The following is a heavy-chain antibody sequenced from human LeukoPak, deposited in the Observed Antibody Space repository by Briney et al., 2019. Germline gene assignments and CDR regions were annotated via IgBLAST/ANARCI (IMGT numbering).Heavy chain of an antibody. V-gene: IGHV4-59*02. CDR2: IYYSEGP. Sequence: SETLSLTCSVSGGSVSSDYWSWIRQPPGKGLEWIGYIYYSEGPNYNPSLESRVSMSVDPSKSQFSLRLSSVTAADTAVYYCARYHYDSSVYYYYFDYWGQGTLVTVSS. D-gene: IGHD3-22*01. CDR3: ARYHYDSSVYYYYFDY. J-gene: IGHJ4*02. CDR1: GGSVSSDY.